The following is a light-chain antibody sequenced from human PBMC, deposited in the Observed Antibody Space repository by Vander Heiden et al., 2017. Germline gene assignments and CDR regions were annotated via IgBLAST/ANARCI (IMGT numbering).Light chain of an antibody. V-gene: IGKV1-5*03. Sequence: DIQMTQSPSTLSASVGDRVTITCRASQSISSRLAWYQQKPGKAPKLLIYKASSLESGVSSRFSGSGSGTEFTLTISILHPDDFATYYCQRYNSYPQTFGQGTKVEIK. CDR3: QRYNSYPQT. CDR1: QSISSR. CDR2: KAS. J-gene: IGKJ1*01.